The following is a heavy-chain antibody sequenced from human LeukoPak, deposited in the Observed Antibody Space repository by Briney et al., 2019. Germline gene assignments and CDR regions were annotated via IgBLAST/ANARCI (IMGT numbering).Heavy chain of an antibody. CDR3: AKNNDFWSGYSLDY. D-gene: IGHD3-3*01. V-gene: IGHV3-23*01. J-gene: IGHJ4*02. CDR1: GFTFSSYA. CDR2: NSGRGGST. Sequence: GGSLRLSSAASGFTFSSYAMSWARQAPGKALEWVSANSGRGGSTNYADSVKGRFTISRDNSKNTLYLQMNSLRAEDTAVYYCAKNNDFWSGYSLDYWGQGTLVTVSS.